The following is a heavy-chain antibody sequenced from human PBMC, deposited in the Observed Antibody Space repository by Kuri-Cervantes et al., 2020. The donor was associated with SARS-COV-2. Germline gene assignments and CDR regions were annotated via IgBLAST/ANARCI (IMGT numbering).Heavy chain of an antibody. V-gene: IGHV3-30*18. D-gene: IGHD1-20*01. J-gene: IGHJ6*02. CDR1: GFTFSSYG. CDR2: ISYDGSNK. CDR3: AKGSLTGPYYYGMDV. Sequence: GGSLRLSCAASGFTFSSYGMHWVRQAPGKGLEWVAVISYDGSNKYYADSVKGRFTISRDNSKNTLYLQMNSLRAEDTAVYYCAKGSLTGPYYYGMDVWGQGTTVTVSS.